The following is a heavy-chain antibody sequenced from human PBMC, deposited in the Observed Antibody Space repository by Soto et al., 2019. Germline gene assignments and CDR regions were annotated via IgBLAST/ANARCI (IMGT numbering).Heavy chain of an antibody. V-gene: IGHV4-59*01. CDR3: ALAMITFGGVSYMDV. D-gene: IGHD3-16*01. J-gene: IGHJ6*03. CDR1: GGSISSYY. CDR2: IYYSGST. Sequence: SETLSLTCTVSGGSISSYYWSWIRQPPGKGLEWIGYIYYSGSTNYNPSLKSRVTISVDTSKNQFSLKLSSVTAADTAVYYCALAMITFGGVSYMDVWGKGTTVTVSS.